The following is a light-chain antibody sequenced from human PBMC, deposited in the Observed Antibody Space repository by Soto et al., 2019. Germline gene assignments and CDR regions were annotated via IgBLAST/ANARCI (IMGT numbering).Light chain of an antibody. V-gene: IGLV2-8*01. CDR1: SSDVGGYNY. CDR2: EVS. J-gene: IGLJ2*01. Sequence: QSALTQPPSASGSPGQSVTISCTGTSSDVGGYNYVSWYQQPQGNAPKLMIYEVSKQPSGVPDRFARSKSGNTASLTVSGLQAEEEADYYFSSYAGINNLVFGGGTKVTVL. CDR3: SSYAGINNLV.